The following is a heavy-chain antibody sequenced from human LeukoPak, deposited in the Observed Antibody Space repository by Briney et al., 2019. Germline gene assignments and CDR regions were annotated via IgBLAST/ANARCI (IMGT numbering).Heavy chain of an antibody. Sequence: SVKVSCKASGGTFSSYAISWVRQAPGQGLEWMGGIIPIFGTANYAQKFQGRVTITADESTSTAYMELSSLRSEDTAVYYCAGENYGSGSYGDWFDPWGQGTLVTVSS. CDR2: IIPIFGTA. D-gene: IGHD3-10*01. CDR1: GGTFSSYA. V-gene: IGHV1-69*13. CDR3: AGENYGSGSYGDWFDP. J-gene: IGHJ5*02.